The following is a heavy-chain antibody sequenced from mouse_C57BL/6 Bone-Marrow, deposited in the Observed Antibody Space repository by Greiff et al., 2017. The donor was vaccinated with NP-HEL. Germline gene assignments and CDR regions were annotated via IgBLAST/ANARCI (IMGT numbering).Heavy chain of an antibody. J-gene: IGHJ3*01. CDR3: ARAYGYAWFAY. CDR1: GFTFSSYA. V-gene: IGHV5-4*03. Sequence: DVMLVESGGGLVKPGGSLKLSCAASGFTFSSYAMSWVRQTPEKRLEWVATISDGGSYTYYPDNVKGRFTISRDNAKNNLYLQMSHLKSEDTAMYYCARAYGYAWFAYWGQGTLVTVSA. CDR2: ISDGGSYT. D-gene: IGHD2-2*01.